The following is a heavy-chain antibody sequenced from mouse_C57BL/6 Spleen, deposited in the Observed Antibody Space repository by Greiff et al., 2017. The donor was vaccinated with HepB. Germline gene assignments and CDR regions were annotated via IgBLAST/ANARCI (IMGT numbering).Heavy chain of an antibody. J-gene: IGHJ1*03. D-gene: IGHD1-1*01. CDR3: AREDYGSSYRYFDV. V-gene: IGHV1-69*01. CDR1: GYTFTSYW. CDR2: IDPSDSYT. Sequence: QVQLQQSGAELVMPGASVKLSCKASGYTFTSYWMHWVKQRPGQGLEWIGEIDPSDSYTNYNQKFKGKSTLTVDKSSSTAYMQLSSLTSEDSAVYYCAREDYGSSYRYFDVWGTGTTVTVSS.